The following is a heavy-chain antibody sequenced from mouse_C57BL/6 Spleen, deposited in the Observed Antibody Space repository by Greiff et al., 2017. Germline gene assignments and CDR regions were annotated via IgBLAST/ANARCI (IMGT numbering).Heavy chain of an antibody. V-gene: IGHV1-64*01. CDR2: IHPNSGST. J-gene: IGHJ2*01. CDR3: ARSLYYYGSSPYYFDY. D-gene: IGHD1-1*01. Sequence: QVQLQQPGAELVKPGASVKLSCKASGYTFTSYWMHWVKQRPGQGLEWIGMIHPNSGSTNYNEKFKSKATLTVDKSSSTAYMQLSSLTSEDSAVYYCARSLYYYGSSPYYFDYWGQGTTLTVSS. CDR1: GYTFTSYW.